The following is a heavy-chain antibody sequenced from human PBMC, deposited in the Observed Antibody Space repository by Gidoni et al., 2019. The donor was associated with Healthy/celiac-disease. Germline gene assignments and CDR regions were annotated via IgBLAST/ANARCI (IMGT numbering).Heavy chain of an antibody. D-gene: IGHD3-9*01. CDR2: ISSSSSYI. CDR1: GFTFSSYR. CDR3: ARSYDILTEYYYYGMDV. J-gene: IGHJ6*02. Sequence: EVQLVESGGGLVKPGGSLRLSCAASGFTFSSYRMNWVRQAPGKGLEWVSSISSSSSYIYYADSVKGRFTISRDNAKNSLYLQMNSLRAEDTAVYYCARSYDILTEYYYYGMDVWGQGTTVTVSS. V-gene: IGHV3-21*01.